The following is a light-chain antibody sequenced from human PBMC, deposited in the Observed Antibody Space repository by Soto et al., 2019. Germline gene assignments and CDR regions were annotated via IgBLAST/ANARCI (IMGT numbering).Light chain of an antibody. CDR3: QQYFSTPLT. CDR1: QNVLHSSNNKNY. CDR2: WAS. V-gene: IGKV4-1*01. J-gene: IGKJ3*01. Sequence: DFVMTQSPDSLAVSLGERATINCKSSQNVLHSSNNKNYLAWYQQKPGQPPQLVIYWASTRKSGVPDRFSGSGSGTYFTLTISSVQAEDVAVYYWQQYFSTPLTFGPGTRVDI.